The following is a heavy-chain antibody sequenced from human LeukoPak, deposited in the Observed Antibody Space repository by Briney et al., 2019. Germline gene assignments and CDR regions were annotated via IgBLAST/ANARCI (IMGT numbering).Heavy chain of an antibody. V-gene: IGHV4-59*01. D-gene: IGHD3-22*01. J-gene: IGHJ4*02. CDR2: IYYSGST. CDR3: ARERSSGYYGDFDY. CDR1: GGSISSYY. Sequence: SETLSLTCPVSGGSISSYYWSWIRQPPGKGLEWIGYIYYSGSTNYNPSLKSRVTISLDTSKNQFSLKLSSVTAADTAVYYCARERSSGYYGDFDYWGQGTLVTVSS.